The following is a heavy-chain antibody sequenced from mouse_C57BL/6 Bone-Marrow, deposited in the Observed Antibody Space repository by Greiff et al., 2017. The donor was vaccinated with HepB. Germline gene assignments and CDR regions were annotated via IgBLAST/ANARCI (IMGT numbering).Heavy chain of an antibody. CDR2: IDPSDSYT. CDR1: GYTFTSYW. J-gene: IGHJ2*01. Sequence: QVQLQQPGAELVMPGASVKLSCKASGYTFTSYWMHWVKQRPGQGLEWIGEIDPSDSYTNYNQKFKGKSTLTVDKSSSTAYMQLSSLTSEDSAVYYCARGGDGEDYWGQGTTLTVSS. CDR3: ARGGDGEDY. D-gene: IGHD2-3*01. V-gene: IGHV1-69*01.